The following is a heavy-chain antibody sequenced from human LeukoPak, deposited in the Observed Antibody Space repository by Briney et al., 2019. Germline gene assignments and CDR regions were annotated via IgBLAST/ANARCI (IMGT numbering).Heavy chain of an antibody. D-gene: IGHD4-11*01. V-gene: IGHV3-20*04. J-gene: IGHJ6*03. CDR2: INWNGGST. Sequence: PGGSLRLSCAASGFTFDDYGMSWVRQAPGKGLEWVSGINWNGGSTGYADSVKGRFTISRDNAKNSLYLQMNSLRAEDTALYYCARNLSNYGHYYYYYYYMDVWGKGTTVTVSS. CDR1: GFTFDDYG. CDR3: ARNLSNYGHYYYYYYYMDV.